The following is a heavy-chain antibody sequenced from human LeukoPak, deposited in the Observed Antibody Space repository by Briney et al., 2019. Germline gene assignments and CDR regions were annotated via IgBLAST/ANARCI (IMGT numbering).Heavy chain of an antibody. D-gene: IGHD4-17*01. J-gene: IGHJ4*02. Sequence: GGSLRLSCEASGFIFSSYEMNWVRQAPGKGLEWVSYISSSDSTISYADSVRGRFTISRDNAENSLYLQMNSLRAEDTAVYYCARDNDYGDPDYWGQGTLVTVSS. CDR1: GFIFSSYE. CDR2: ISSSDSTI. V-gene: IGHV3-48*03. CDR3: ARDNDYGDPDY.